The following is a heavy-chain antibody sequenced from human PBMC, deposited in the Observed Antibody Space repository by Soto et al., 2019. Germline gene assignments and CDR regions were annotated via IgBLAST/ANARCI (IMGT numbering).Heavy chain of an antibody. Sequence: QVQLVQSGAEVKEPGSSVKVSCKASRGAFSSFTISWVRQAPGQGLEWMGRIIPLLDLANYSQRYQGRVTITADTSTTTAYMELSSLKSEDTAVYFCAKLGAHDGAGSNWGQGTLVIVSS. D-gene: IGHD3-10*01. CDR2: IIPLLDLA. J-gene: IGHJ4*02. CDR3: AKLGAHDGAGSN. V-gene: IGHV1-69*02. CDR1: RGAFSSFT.